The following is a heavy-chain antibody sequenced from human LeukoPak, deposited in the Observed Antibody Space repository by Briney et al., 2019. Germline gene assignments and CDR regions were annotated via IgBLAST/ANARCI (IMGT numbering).Heavy chain of an antibody. CDR1: GGSISNYH. Sequence: SETLSLTCTVSGGSISNYHWSWIRQPPGKGLEWIGYVYYSGSTNYNPSLKSRVTISVDTSENQFSLKLNSVTAADTAVYYCARGFSGYYSFDYWGQGTLVTVSS. V-gene: IGHV4-59*01. D-gene: IGHD3-22*01. CDR2: VYYSGST. J-gene: IGHJ4*02. CDR3: ARGFSGYYSFDY.